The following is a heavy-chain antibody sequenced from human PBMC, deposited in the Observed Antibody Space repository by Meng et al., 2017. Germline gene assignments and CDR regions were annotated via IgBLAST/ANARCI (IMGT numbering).Heavy chain of an antibody. Sequence: EVQLLESGGGLEQPGGSLRLSCAASGFTISSFWMHWVRQAPGKGLVWVSRMNEDGTTISHAGSVKGRFTISRDSARNTLYLQMNSLRVEDTAVYYCVRDFGGNSDYWGQGTLVTVSS. D-gene: IGHD4-23*01. V-gene: IGHV3-74*01. CDR1: GFTISSFW. CDR3: VRDFGGNSDY. J-gene: IGHJ4*02. CDR2: MNEDGTTI.